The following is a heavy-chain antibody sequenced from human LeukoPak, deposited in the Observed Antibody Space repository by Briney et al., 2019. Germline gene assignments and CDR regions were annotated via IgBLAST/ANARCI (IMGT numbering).Heavy chain of an antibody. J-gene: IGHJ4*02. CDR1: GGSISGYY. CDR2: LYYDGST. Sequence: SETLSLTCTVSGGSISGYYWSWLRQPPGKGLEWIGYLYYDGSTTYNPSLKRRGTISLDTSKNQFFLKLSSVTAADPAVYYCARYSYGGFYFDYWGQGTLVTVSS. D-gene: IGHD5-18*01. CDR3: ARYSYGGFYFDY. V-gene: IGHV4-59*08.